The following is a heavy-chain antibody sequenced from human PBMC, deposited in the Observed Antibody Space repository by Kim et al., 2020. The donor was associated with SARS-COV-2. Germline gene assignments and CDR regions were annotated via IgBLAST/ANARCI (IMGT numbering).Heavy chain of an antibody. Sequence: GGSLRLSCAASGFTFSSYSMNWVRQAPGKGLEWVSSISSSSSYIYYADSVKGRFTISRDNAKNSLYLQMNSLRAEDTAVYYCAREGAPYSCSSVAFDYWGQGTLVTVSS. CDR3: AREGAPYSCSSVAFDY. V-gene: IGHV3-21*01. D-gene: IGHD6-13*01. CDR1: GFTFSSYS. J-gene: IGHJ4*02. CDR2: ISSSSSYI.